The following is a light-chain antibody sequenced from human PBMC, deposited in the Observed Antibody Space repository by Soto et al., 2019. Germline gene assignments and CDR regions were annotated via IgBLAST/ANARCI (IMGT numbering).Light chain of an antibody. Sequence: DIQMTQSPSTLSASVGDRVTITCRASQSISSWLAWYQQKPGKAPKLLIYDASSLESGVPSRFSGSGSGTECTLTISSLQPDEFATYYCQQYNSFSYTFGQGTKLEIK. V-gene: IGKV1-5*01. CDR1: QSISSW. CDR2: DAS. CDR3: QQYNSFSYT. J-gene: IGKJ2*01.